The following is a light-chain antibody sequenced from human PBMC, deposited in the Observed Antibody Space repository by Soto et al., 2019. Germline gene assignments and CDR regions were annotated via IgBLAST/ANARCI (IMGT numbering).Light chain of an antibody. J-gene: IGLJ1*01. V-gene: IGLV3-21*04. CDR1: NIGSKS. CDR3: QVWDPSSEPPYV. CDR2: DDS. Sequence: SYELTQPPSVSVAPGKTAKISCGGSNIGSKSVHWYQQKPGQAPVLVIYDDSDRPSGIPERFSGSDSGNTATLTISRVEAGDEADYYCQVWDPSSEPPYVFGPGTKLTVL.